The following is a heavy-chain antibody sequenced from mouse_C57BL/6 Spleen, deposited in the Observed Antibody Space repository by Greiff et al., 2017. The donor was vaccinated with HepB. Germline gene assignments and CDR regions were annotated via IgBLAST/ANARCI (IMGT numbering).Heavy chain of an antibody. J-gene: IGHJ4*01. CDR1: GYTFTDYE. CDR2: IDPETGGT. D-gene: IGHD2-4*01. CDR3: TRDDYDGGYAMDY. Sequence: QVQLKQSGAELVRPGASVTLSCKASGYTFTDYEMHWVKQTPVHGLEWIGAIDPETGGTAYNQKFKGKAILTADKSSSTAYMELRSLTSEDSAVYYCTRDDYDGGYAMDYWGQGTSVTVSS. V-gene: IGHV1-15*01.